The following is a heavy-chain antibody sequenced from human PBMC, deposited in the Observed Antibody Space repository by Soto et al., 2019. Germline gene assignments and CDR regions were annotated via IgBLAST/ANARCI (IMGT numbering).Heavy chain of an antibody. Sequence: SETLSLTCTVSGGSISSYYWSWIRQPPGKGLEWIGYIYYSGSTNYNPSLESRVTISVDTSKNQFSLKLSSVTAADTAVYYCARHYGSGSYFFYSGQGTLVTVSS. CDR1: GGSISSYY. V-gene: IGHV4-59*08. CDR3: ARHYGSGSYFFY. CDR2: IYYSGST. J-gene: IGHJ4*02. D-gene: IGHD3-10*01.